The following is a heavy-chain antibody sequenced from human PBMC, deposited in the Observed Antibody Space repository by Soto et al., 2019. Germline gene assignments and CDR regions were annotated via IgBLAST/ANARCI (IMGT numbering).Heavy chain of an antibody. Sequence: PSETLSLTCTVSGGSISSYYWSWIRQPPGKGLEWIGYIYYSGSTNYNPSLKSRVTISVDTSKNQFSLKLSSVTAADTAVYYCVRAYGSSGCWDRKDIDYGVDVWGQGTTVTVSS. CDR2: IYYSGST. CDR1: GGSISSYY. V-gene: IGHV4-59*01. D-gene: IGHD6-25*01. J-gene: IGHJ6*02. CDR3: VRAYGSSGCWDRKDIDYGVDV.